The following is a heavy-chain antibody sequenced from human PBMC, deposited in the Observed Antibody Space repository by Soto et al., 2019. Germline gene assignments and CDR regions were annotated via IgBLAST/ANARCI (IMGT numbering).Heavy chain of an antibody. D-gene: IGHD2-21*02. Sequence: QVQLVQSGAEVKKPGASVKVSCKASGFTFTDYYMHWGRQAPGQGLEWMAMINPRDGSTTYAQKFQGRVTVTRDTSSRIGYMEVTTLRFDDTAVYYCARWSGVVTAVLAYWGQGTLITVSS. CDR1: GFTFTDYY. CDR3: ARWSGVVTAVLAY. CDR2: INPRDGST. V-gene: IGHV1-46*01. J-gene: IGHJ4*02.